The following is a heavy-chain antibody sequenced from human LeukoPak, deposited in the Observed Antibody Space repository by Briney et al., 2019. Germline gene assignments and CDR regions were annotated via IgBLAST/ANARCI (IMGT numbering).Heavy chain of an antibody. CDR3: ARPTVTNGYYFDY. V-gene: IGHV3-72*01. CDR2: IRNKANTYTT. D-gene: IGHD4-17*01. J-gene: IGHJ4*02. CDR1: GFTFSDHY. Sequence: GGSLRLSCAASGFTFSDHYMDWVRQAPGKGLEWVGRIRNKANTYTTEYAASVEGRFTISGDDSKNSLYLQMNSLKTEDTAVYYCARPTVTNGYYFDYWGQGTLVTVPS.